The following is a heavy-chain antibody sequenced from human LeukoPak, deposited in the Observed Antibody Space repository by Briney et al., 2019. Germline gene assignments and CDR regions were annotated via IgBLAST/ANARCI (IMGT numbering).Heavy chain of an antibody. Sequence: GGSLRLSCAASGFIFSNYGMNWVRQAPGKGLEWVAAISASGSATSYADSVRGRFTISRDNSKSTTYLQMNSLRAEDTAVYYCARRRFNGRGSYLGDYWGQGTLVTVSS. V-gene: IGHV3-23*01. CDR3: ARRRFNGRGSYLGDY. J-gene: IGHJ4*02. D-gene: IGHD1-26*01. CDR2: ISASGSAT. CDR1: GFIFSNYG.